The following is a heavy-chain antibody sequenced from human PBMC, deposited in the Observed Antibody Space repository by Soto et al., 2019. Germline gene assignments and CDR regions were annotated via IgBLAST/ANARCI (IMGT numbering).Heavy chain of an antibody. CDR1: GFTFSSYG. CDR2: ISYDGSNK. CDR3: AKASEGITGTDGGVGWFDY. Sequence: QVQLVESGGGVVQPGRSLRLSCAASGFTFSSYGMHWVRQAPGKGLEWVAVISYDGSNKYYADSVKGRFTISRDNSKNTLYVEMNSLRAEDTAVYYCAKASEGITGTDGGVGWFDYWGQGTLVTVSS. V-gene: IGHV3-30*18. D-gene: IGHD1-20*01. J-gene: IGHJ4*02.